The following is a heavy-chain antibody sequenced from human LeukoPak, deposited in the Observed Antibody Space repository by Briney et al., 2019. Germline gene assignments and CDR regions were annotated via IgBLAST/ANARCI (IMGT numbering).Heavy chain of an antibody. CDR2: ISSSSSYI. Sequence: GGSLRLSCAASGFTFSSYSMNWVRQAPGKGLEWVSSISSSSSYIYYADSVKGRFTISRDNSKNTLYLQMNSLRAEDTAVYYCANDFDWLFKYWGQGTLVTVSS. D-gene: IGHD3-9*01. CDR3: ANDFDWLFKY. CDR1: GFTFSSYS. V-gene: IGHV3-21*04. J-gene: IGHJ4*02.